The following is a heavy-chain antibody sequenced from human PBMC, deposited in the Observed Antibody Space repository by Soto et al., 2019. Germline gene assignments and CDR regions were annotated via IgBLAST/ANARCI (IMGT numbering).Heavy chain of an antibody. D-gene: IGHD3-22*01. CDR1: GGTFSSYT. J-gene: IGHJ4*02. CDR2: IIPILGIA. CDR3: ARDRRDDSSGYYYY. V-gene: IGHV1-69*08. Sequence: QVQLVQSGAEVKKPGSSVKVSCKASGGTFSSYTISWVRQAPGQGLEWMGRIIPILGIANYAQKFQGRVTITADKXXSTAYMELSSLRSEDTAVYYCARDRRDDSSGYYYYWGQGTLVTVSS.